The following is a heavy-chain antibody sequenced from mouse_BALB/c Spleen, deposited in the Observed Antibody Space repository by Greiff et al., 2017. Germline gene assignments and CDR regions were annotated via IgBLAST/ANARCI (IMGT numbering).Heavy chain of an antibody. CDR1: GFSLTGYG. CDR2: IWGEGST. D-gene: IGHD1-1*01. CDR3: ARAYGSSYWYFDV. V-gene: IGHV2-6-7*01. Sequence: QVHVKQSGPGLVAPSQSLSITCTVSGFSLTGYGVNWVRQPPGKGLEWLGMIWGEGSTDYNSALKSRLSISKDNSKSQVFLKMNSLQTDDTARYYCARAYGSSYWYFDVWGAGTTVTVSS. J-gene: IGHJ1*01.